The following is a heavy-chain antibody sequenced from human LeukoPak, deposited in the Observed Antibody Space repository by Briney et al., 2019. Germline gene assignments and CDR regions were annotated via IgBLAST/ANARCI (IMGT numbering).Heavy chain of an antibody. CDR1: GGSNSSGDYY. Sequence: SETLSLTCTVSGGSNSSGDYYWGWIRQPPGKGLEWIGYIYYSGSTYYNPSLKSRVTISVDTSKNQFSLKLSSVTAADTAVYYCASAQILAFLPYWGQGTLVTVSS. CDR3: ASAQILAFLPY. CDR2: IYYSGST. J-gene: IGHJ4*02. V-gene: IGHV4-30-4*01.